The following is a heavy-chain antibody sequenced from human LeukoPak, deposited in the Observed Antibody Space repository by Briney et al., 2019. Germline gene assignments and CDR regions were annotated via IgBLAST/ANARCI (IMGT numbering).Heavy chain of an antibody. D-gene: IGHD3-3*01. V-gene: IGHV4-39*07. J-gene: IGHJ4*02. CDR3: ARVRFLEWYREYYFDY. CDR2: IYYSGST. Sequence: PSETLSLTCTVSGGSISSSSYYWGWIRQPPGKGLEWIGSIYYSGSTYYNPSLKSRVTISVDTSKNQFSLKLTSVTAADTAVYYCARVRFLEWYREYYFDYWGQGTLVTVSS. CDR1: GGSISSSSYY.